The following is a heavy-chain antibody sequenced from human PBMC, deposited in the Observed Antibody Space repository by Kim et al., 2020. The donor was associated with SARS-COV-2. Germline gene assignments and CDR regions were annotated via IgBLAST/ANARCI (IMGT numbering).Heavy chain of an antibody. D-gene: IGHD3-3*01. CDR2: ISYDGGNK. J-gene: IGHJ6*02. CDR1: GFTFSSYA. V-gene: IGHV3-30-3*01. Sequence: GGSLRLSCAASGFTFSSYAMHWVRQAPGKGLEWVAIISYDGGNKYYADSVKGRFTISRDNSKNTLYLQMNSLRAEDTAVYYCARASFGSYYYGMDVWGQGTTVTVSS. CDR3: ARASFGSYYYGMDV.